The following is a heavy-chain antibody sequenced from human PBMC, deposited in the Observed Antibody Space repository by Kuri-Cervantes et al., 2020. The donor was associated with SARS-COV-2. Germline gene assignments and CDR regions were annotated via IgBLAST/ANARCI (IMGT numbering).Heavy chain of an antibody. V-gene: IGHV1-24*01. Sequence: ASVKVSCKVSGYTLIELSMHWVRQAPGKGLEWMGGFDPEDGETIYAQKFQGRVTMTEDTSTDTAYMELSSLRSEDTAVYYCATFPNGWGRAENDAFDIWGQGTMVTVSS. CDR1: GYTLIELS. CDR3: ATFPNGWGRAENDAFDI. J-gene: IGHJ3*02. D-gene: IGHD7-27*01. CDR2: FDPEDGET.